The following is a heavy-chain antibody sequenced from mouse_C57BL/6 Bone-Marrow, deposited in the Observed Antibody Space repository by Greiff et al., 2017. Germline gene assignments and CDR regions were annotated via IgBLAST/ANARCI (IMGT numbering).Heavy chain of an antibody. J-gene: IGHJ4*01. V-gene: IGHV1-62-2*01. CDR1: GYTFTEYT. CDR3: ARHSLYYYGSRGYYAMDY. D-gene: IGHD1-1*01. CDR2: FYPGSGSI. Sequence: LQESGAELVKPGASVKLSCKASGYTFTEYTIHWVKQRSGQGLEWIGWFYPGSGSIKYNEKFKDKATLTADKSSSTVYMELSRLTSEDSAVYFCARHSLYYYGSRGYYAMDYWGQGTSVTVSS.